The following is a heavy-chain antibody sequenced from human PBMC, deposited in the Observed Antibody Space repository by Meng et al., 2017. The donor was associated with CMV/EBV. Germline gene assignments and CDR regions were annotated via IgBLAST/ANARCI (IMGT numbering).Heavy chain of an antibody. V-gene: IGHV1-2*02. CDR2: IYPNSGGT. CDR3: VRDHNWGPDY. Sequence: QVERGQPGVEVKSPGASVKVSCQTSGYRLSDHYRHWVRQAPGQGLEWMGWIYPNSGGTHYAQKFQDRVTLTRDTSISTVYMELSRLTSDDTAVYYCVRDHNWGPDYWGQGTLVTVSS. J-gene: IGHJ4*02. D-gene: IGHD1-1*01. CDR1: GYRLSDHY.